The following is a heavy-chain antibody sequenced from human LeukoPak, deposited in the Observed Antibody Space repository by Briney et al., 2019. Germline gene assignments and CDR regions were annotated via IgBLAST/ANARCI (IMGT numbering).Heavy chain of an antibody. V-gene: IGHV4-59*01. D-gene: IGHD6-13*01. CDR2: IYYSGST. CDR3: ARVAAAGNDY. CDR1: GCSISSYY. J-gene: IGHJ4*02. Sequence: SETLSLTCTVSGCSISSYYWSWIRQPPGKGLEWIGYIYYSGSTNYNPSLKSRVTISVDTSKNQCSLKLSSVTAADTAVYCCARVAAAGNDYWGQGTLVTVSS.